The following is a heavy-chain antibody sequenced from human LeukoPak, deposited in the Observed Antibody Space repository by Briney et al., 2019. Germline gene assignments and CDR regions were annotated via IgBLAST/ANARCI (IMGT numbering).Heavy chain of an antibody. J-gene: IGHJ4*02. CDR2: ISSSSSYI. D-gene: IGHD5-18*01. CDR3: ARADTAIDFDY. V-gene: IGHV3-21*01. Sequence: GGSLRLSCAASGFTFSSYSMNWVRQAPGKGLEWVSSISSSSSYIYYADSVKGRFTISRDNAKNSLYRQMNSLRAEDTAVYYCARADTAIDFDYWGQGTLVTVSS. CDR1: GFTFSSYS.